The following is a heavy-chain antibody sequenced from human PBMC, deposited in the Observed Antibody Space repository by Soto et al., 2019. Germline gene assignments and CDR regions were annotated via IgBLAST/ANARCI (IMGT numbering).Heavy chain of an antibody. Sequence: SVKVSCKASGGTFSSYTISWVRQAPGQGLEWMGRIIPILGIANYAQKFQGRVTITADKSTSTAYMELSSLRSEDTAVYYCARSPFSTMDFDYWGQGTLVTVSS. D-gene: IGHD3-10*01. CDR2: IIPILGIA. CDR3: ARSPFSTMDFDY. CDR1: GGTFSSYT. J-gene: IGHJ4*02. V-gene: IGHV1-69*02.